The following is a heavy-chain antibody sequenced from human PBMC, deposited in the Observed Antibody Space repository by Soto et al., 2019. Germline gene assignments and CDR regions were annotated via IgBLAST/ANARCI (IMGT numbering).Heavy chain of an antibody. CDR1: GGSISTSSYY. J-gene: IGHJ5*02. CDR2: LYYSGST. CDR3: ASTYYYVSYWFDP. D-gene: IGHD3-10*02. Sequence: QLQLQESGPGLVKPSETLSLSCTVSGGSISTSSYYWGWIRQPPGKGLEWIGSLYYSGSTYYNPSLKSRVTISVDTSKNQFSLKLNSVTAADTAVYYCASTYYYVSYWFDPWGQGTLVTVSS. V-gene: IGHV4-39*01.